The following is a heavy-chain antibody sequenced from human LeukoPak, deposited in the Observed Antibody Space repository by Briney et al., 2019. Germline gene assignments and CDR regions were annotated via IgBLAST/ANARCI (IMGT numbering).Heavy chain of an antibody. D-gene: IGHD6-13*01. J-gene: IGHJ4*02. CDR3: AKFRGIAAAGLAFDY. CDR2: IRYDGSNK. V-gene: IGHV3-30*02. Sequence: GGSLRLSCAASGFTFSSYGMHWVRQAPGKGLEWVAFIRYDGSNKYYADSVKGRFTISRDNSKNTLYLQMNSLRAEDTAVYYCAKFRGIAAAGLAFDYWGQGTLVTVSS. CDR1: GFTFSSYG.